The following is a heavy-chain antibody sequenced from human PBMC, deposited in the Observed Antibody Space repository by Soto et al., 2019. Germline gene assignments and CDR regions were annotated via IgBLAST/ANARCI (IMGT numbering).Heavy chain of an antibody. J-gene: IGHJ6*02. CDR1: GFTFSSYV. Sequence: PGGSLRLSCAASGFTFSSYVMHWVRQAPGKGLEWVAVISYDGSNKYYADSVKGRFTISRDNSKNTLYLQMNSLRAEDTAVYYCAKDRDCSGGSCYFRYYYYGMDVWGQWTTVTVSS. D-gene: IGHD2-15*01. CDR2: ISYDGSNK. V-gene: IGHV3-30*18. CDR3: AKDRDCSGGSCYFRYYYYGMDV.